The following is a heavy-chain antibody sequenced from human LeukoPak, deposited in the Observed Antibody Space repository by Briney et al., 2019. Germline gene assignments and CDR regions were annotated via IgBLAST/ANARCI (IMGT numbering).Heavy chain of an antibody. J-gene: IGHJ3*02. CDR1: GYTFTSYD. Sequence: GASVKVSCKASGYTFTSYDINWVRQATGQGLEWMGWMNPNSGNTGYAQKFQGRVTMTRNTSISTAYMELSSLRSEDTAVYYCARDGPAMSRQQLVPDAFDIWGQGTMVTVSS. CDR3: ARDGPAMSRQQLVPDAFDI. V-gene: IGHV1-8*01. D-gene: IGHD6-13*01. CDR2: MNPNSGNT.